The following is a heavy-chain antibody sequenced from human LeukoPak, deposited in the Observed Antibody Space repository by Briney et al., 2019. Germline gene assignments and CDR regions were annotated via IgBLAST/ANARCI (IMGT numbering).Heavy chain of an antibody. Sequence: GGSLRLSCAASGFTFSSYSMNWVRQAPGKGLEWVSSISSSSSYMYYADSVKGRFTISRDNAKNSLYLQMNSLRAEDTAVYYCARESCSGGSCYLNAFDIWGQGTMVTVSS. J-gene: IGHJ3*02. V-gene: IGHV3-21*01. CDR2: ISSSSSYM. CDR1: GFTFSSYS. CDR3: ARESCSGGSCYLNAFDI. D-gene: IGHD2-15*01.